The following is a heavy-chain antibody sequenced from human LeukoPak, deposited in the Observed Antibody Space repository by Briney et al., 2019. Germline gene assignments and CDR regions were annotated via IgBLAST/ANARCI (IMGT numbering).Heavy chain of an antibody. CDR1: GGSISSYY. V-gene: IGHV4-4*07. Sequence: HSETLSLTCTVSGGSISSYYWSWIRQPAGKGLEWIGRIYTSGSTNYNPSLKSRVTMSVDTSKNQFSLNLSSVTAADTAVYYCARDSDCSSTSCYGMDVWGQGTTVTVSS. J-gene: IGHJ6*02. CDR2: IYTSGST. D-gene: IGHD2-2*01. CDR3: ARDSDCSSTSCYGMDV.